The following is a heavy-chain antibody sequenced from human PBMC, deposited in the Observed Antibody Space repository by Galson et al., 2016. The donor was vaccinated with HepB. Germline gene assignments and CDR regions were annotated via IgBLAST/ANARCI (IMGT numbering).Heavy chain of an antibody. CDR2: IYHSGST. J-gene: IGHJ1*01. D-gene: IGHD3-3*01. Sequence: SETLSLTCAVSGGPISSRNWWSWVRQSPGKGLEWIGEIYHSGSTNYNPSLKSRVTISVDRSKNQFSLNLTSVTAADTALYYCARVSGYWSFQHWGQGTLVTVSS. CDR1: GGPISSRNW. V-gene: IGHV4-4*02. CDR3: ARVSGYWSFQH.